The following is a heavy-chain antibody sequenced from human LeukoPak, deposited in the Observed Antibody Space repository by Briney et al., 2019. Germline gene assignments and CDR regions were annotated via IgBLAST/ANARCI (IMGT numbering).Heavy chain of an antibody. J-gene: IGHJ4*02. CDR1: GYTFTSYG. V-gene: IGHV1-2*02. D-gene: IGHD2-15*01. CDR3: ARDRVLGYCSGGSCYIH. Sequence: GASVKVSCKASGYTFTSYGISWVRQAPGQGLEWMGWINPNSGGTNYAQKFQGRVTMTRDTSISTAYMELSRLRSDDTAVYYCARDRVLGYCSGGSCYIHWGQGTLVTVSS. CDR2: INPNSGGT.